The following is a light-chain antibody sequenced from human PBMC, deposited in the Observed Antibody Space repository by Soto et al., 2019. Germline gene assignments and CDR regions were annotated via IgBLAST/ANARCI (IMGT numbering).Light chain of an antibody. Sequence: DIQMTQSPSSLSASVGDRVTITCRASHSINNNLNWYQQKPGKAPKLLIYASFTLHSGVPSRFRGSASGTDFTLTISSLQPEDFATYYCQQSYITPLTFGGGTKVEIK. CDR2: ASF. J-gene: IGKJ4*01. CDR3: QQSYITPLT. V-gene: IGKV1-39*01. CDR1: HSINNN.